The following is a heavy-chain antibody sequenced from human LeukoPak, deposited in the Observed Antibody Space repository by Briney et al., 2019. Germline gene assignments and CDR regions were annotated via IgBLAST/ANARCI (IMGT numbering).Heavy chain of an antibody. CDR1: GYSFPSYW. Sequence: GESLKISCKVSGYSFPSYWITWVRQVPGKGLEWMGRIAPSDSYTSYNPSFEGHVTMSVEKSITTVYLQWSSLKASDTAMYYCARRTLYSSDYWGQGTLVTVSS. D-gene: IGHD6-13*01. J-gene: IGHJ4*02. V-gene: IGHV5-10-1*01. CDR3: ARRTLYSSDY. CDR2: IAPSDSYT.